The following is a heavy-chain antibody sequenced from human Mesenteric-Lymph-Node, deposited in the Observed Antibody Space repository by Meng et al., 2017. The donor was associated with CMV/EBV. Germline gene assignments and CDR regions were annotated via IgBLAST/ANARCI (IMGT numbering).Heavy chain of an antibody. CDR1: GYSFTTYG. CDR2: INPYNGNT. V-gene: IGHV1-18*01. J-gene: IGHJ4*02. D-gene: IGHD2-15*01. Sequence: CKASGYSFTTYGISWVRQAPGQGLEWMGWINPYNGNTKYAQKLQGRVTMTTDTSTGTAYMELRSLRSEDTAVYYCAIEGGTSSGLDYWGQGTLVTVSS. CDR3: AIEGGTSSGLDY.